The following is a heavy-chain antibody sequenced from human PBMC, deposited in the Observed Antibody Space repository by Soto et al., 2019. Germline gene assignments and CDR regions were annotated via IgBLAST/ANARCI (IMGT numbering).Heavy chain of an antibody. J-gene: IGHJ6*02. Sequence: EVQVLESGGGSVQPGGSLRLSCAASGFPFSMFAMNWVRQAPGTGLEWVSGIRGRGGGTYYADSVKGRFTISRDDSRNMLDLEINTLRGEATAVYYCARATGRVHYGMHVWGQGTTVTVAS. V-gene: IGHV3-23*01. CDR2: IRGRGGGT. CDR3: ARATGRVHYGMHV. D-gene: IGHD3-10*01. CDR1: GFPFSMFA.